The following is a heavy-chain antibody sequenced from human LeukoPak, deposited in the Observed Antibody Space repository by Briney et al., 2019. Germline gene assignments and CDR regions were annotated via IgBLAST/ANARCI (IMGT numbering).Heavy chain of an antibody. CDR2: INHSGST. Sequence: SETLSLTCAVYGGSFSGYYWSWIRQPPGKGLEWIGEINHSGSTNYNPSLTSRVTISVDTSKNQCSLKLSSVTAADTAVYYCARDRDQSSGSYWEYNWFDPWGQGTLVTVSS. V-gene: IGHV4-34*01. J-gene: IGHJ5*02. CDR3: ARDRDQSSGSYWEYNWFDP. D-gene: IGHD1-26*01. CDR1: GGSFSGYY.